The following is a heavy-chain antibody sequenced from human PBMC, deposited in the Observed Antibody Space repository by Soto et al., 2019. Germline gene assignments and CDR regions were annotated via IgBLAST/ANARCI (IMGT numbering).Heavy chain of an antibody. V-gene: IGHV1-18*01. D-gene: IGHD3-3*01. Sequence: VSCKASGYTFTSYGISWVRQAPGQGLEWMGWISAYNGNTNYAQKLQGRVTMTTDTSTSTAYMELRSLRSDDTAVYYCARDQRFLEWLGAFDIWGQGTMVTISS. CDR1: GYTFTSYG. CDR3: ARDQRFLEWLGAFDI. CDR2: ISAYNGNT. J-gene: IGHJ3*02.